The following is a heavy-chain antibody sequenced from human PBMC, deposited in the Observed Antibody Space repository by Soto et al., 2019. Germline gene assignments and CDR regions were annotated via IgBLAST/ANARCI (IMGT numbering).Heavy chain of an antibody. CDR2: IYHSGST. CDR1: GGSISSNKW. V-gene: IGHV4-4*02. D-gene: IGHD2-2*01. CDR3: ARDAHIVVVPTSLGAMDV. J-gene: IGHJ6*02. Sequence: TLSLTCAVYGGSISSNKWWSWGRQPPGKGLEWIGEIYHSGSTNYNPSLKSRVTISLDKSKNQFSLKLTSVTAADSAVYYCARDAHIVVVPTSLGAMDVWGQGTTVTVYS.